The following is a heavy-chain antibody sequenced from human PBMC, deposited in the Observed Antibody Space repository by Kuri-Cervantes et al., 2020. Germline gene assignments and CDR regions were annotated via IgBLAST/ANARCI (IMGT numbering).Heavy chain of an antibody. CDR1: GGSISSYY. V-gene: IGHV4-59*12. J-gene: IGHJ4*02. CDR3: ARAPSYYDILTGYYQPYYFDY. D-gene: IGHD3-9*01. Sequence: GSLRLSCTVSGGSISSYYWGWIRQPPGKGLEWIGYIYYSGSTNYNPSLKSRVTISVDRSKNQFSLKLSSVTAADTAVYYCARAPSYYDILTGYYQPYYFDYWGQGTLVTVSS. CDR2: IYYSGST.